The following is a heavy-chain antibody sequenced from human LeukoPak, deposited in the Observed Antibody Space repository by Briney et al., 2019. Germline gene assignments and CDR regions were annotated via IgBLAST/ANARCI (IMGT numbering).Heavy chain of an antibody. J-gene: IGHJ4*02. CDR1: GYSFTSYA. CDR3: ARDPRSGYHDY. Sequence: ASVKVSCKASGYSFTSYAIRWVRQAPGQRLEWMGWINAGNGDTKYSQRFQGRVTITRDTSASTAYMDLSSLRSEDTAVYYCARDPRSGYHDYWGQGTLVTVSS. D-gene: IGHD3-22*01. V-gene: IGHV1-3*01. CDR2: INAGNGDT.